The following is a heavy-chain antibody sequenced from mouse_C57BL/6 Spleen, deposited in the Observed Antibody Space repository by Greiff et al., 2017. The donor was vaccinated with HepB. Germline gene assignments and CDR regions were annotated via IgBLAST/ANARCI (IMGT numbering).Heavy chain of an antibody. Sequence: EVQLQESGGGLVQPKGSLKLSCAASGFSFNTYAMNWVRQAPGKGLEWVARIRSKSNNYATYYADSVKDRFTISRDDSESMLYLQMNNLKTEDTAMYYCVRQIDYYGSPYYFDYWGQGTTLTVSS. J-gene: IGHJ2*01. CDR3: VRQIDYYGSPYYFDY. V-gene: IGHV10-1*01. CDR2: IRSKSNNYAT. D-gene: IGHD1-1*01. CDR1: GFSFNTYA.